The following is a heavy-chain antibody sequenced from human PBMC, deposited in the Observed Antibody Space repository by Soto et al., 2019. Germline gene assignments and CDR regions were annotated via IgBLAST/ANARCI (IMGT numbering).Heavy chain of an antibody. V-gene: IGHV1-69*01. CDR3: ASRTNYGSGSYYHGYYYYYGMDV. Sequence: QVQLVQSGAEVKKPGSSVKVSCKASGGTFSSYAISWVRQAPGQGLEWMGGIIPIFGTANYAQKFQGRVTITADESTSTAYMELSSLRFEDTAVYYWASRTNYGSGSYYHGYYYYYGMDVWGQGTTVTVSS. J-gene: IGHJ6*02. D-gene: IGHD3-10*01. CDR2: IIPIFGTA. CDR1: GGTFSSYA.